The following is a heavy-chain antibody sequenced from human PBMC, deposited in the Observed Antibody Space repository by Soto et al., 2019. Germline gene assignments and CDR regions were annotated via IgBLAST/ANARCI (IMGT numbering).Heavy chain of an antibody. V-gene: IGHV1-18*04. J-gene: IGHJ4*02. D-gene: IGHD3-3*01. CDR3: ARRDYAFWSGYTTIAY. CDR2: ISAYNGNT. CDR1: GYTFTSYG. Sequence: QVQLVQSGAEVKKPGASVKVSCKASGYTFTSYGISWVRQAPGQGLEWMGWISAYNGNTNYAQKLQGRVTMTTDTSTKAAYMELRSLRSDDTAVYYCARRDYAFWSGYTTIAYWGQGTLVTVSS.